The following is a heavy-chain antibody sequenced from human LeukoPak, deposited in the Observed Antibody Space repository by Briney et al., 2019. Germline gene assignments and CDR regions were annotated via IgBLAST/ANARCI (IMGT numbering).Heavy chain of an antibody. CDR1: RFTFSHAW. J-gene: IGHJ4*02. Sequence: SPGGSLRLSCAPSRFTFSHAWMSWVRQAPGTGLEWVGLIKSKSDGGTTDYAAPVKGRFTISRDDSENTLYLQMNSLKTEDTAVYYCTTGVRWELPFDYWGQGTLVTVSS. D-gene: IGHD1-26*01. V-gene: IGHV3-15*01. CDR3: TTGVRWELPFDY. CDR2: IKSKSDGGTT.